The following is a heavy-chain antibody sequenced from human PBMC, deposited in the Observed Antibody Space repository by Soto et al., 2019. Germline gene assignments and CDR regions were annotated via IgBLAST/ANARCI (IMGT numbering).Heavy chain of an antibody. Sequence: KTSETLSLTCTVSGGSISSYYWSWIRQPPGKGLEWIGYIYYSGSTNYNPSLKSRVTISVDTSKNQFSLKLSSVTAADTAVYYCARSGYSAYYYYGMDVWGQGTTVTVSS. D-gene: IGHD3-3*01. CDR1: GGSISSYY. J-gene: IGHJ6*02. CDR3: ARSGYSAYYYYGMDV. V-gene: IGHV4-59*01. CDR2: IYYSGST.